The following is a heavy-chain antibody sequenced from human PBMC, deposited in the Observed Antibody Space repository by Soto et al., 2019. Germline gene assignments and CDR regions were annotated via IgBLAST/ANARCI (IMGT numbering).Heavy chain of an antibody. Sequence: PSETLSLTCTVSGGSISSGDYCWSWIRQPPGKGLEWIGYIYYSGSTYYNPSLKSRVTISVDTSKNQFSLKLSSVTAADTAVYYCARDRVVVVPAANYYYYGMDVWGQGTTVTVSS. CDR3: ARDRVVVVPAANYYYYGMDV. D-gene: IGHD2-2*01. V-gene: IGHV4-30-4*01. CDR1: GGSISSGDYC. CDR2: IYYSGST. J-gene: IGHJ6*02.